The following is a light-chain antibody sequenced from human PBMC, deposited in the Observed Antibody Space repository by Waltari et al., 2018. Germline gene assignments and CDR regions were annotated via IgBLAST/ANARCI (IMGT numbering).Light chain of an antibody. J-gene: IGKJ4*01. Sequence: EIVLTQSPAPLSLSPGERATPSCRARQSVGANLAWYQQIAGQAPRLLIYDASNRATGIPARFSGSGSGADFTLTISSLEPEDFAVYYCQQRYNWPPTFGGGTKVEIE. CDR1: QSVGAN. V-gene: IGKV3-11*01. CDR2: DAS. CDR3: QQRYNWPPT.